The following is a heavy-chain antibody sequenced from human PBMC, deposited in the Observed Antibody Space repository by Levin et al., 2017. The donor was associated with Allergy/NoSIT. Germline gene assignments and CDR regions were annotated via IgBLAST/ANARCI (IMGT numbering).Heavy chain of an antibody. CDR1: GGTFSSYA. D-gene: IGHD2-15*01. CDR3: ARGVVVAARITWFDP. CDR2: IIPIFGTA. V-gene: IGHV1-69*13. Sequence: SVKVSCKASGGTFSSYAISWVRQAPGQGLEWMGGIIPIFGTANYAQKFQGRVTITADESTSTAYMELSSLRSEDTAVYYCARGVVVAARITWFDPWGQGTLVTVSS. J-gene: IGHJ5*02.